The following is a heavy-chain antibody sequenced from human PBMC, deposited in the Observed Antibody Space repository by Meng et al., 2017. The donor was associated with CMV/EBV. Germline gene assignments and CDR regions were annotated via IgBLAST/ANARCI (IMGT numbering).Heavy chain of an antibody. Sequence: EVQLVEXXXGXVXXGGXLRLACAASGFTFSNAWMRWVRQAPGKGLEWVGRIKSKTDGGTTDYASPVKGRFTISRDDSKNTLYLQMNSLKTEDTAVYYCTTGYYGAPWDYWGQGTLVTVSS. CDR2: IKSKTDGGTT. CDR1: GFTFSNAW. V-gene: IGHV3-15*01. J-gene: IGHJ4*02. CDR3: TTGYYGAPWDY. D-gene: IGHD4-17*01.